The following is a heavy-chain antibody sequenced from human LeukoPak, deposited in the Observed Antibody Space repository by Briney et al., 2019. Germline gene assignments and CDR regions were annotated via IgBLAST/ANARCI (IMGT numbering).Heavy chain of an antibody. CDR1: GGSISSYY. Sequence: PSETLSLTCTVSGGSISSYYWSWIRQPPGKGLEWIGYIYHSGSTNYNPSLKSRVTISVDTSKNQFSLKLSSVTAADTAVYYCARDLVPGTYWGQGTLVTVSS. V-gene: IGHV4-59*01. J-gene: IGHJ4*02. CDR3: ARDLVPGTY. D-gene: IGHD6-6*01. CDR2: IYHSGST.